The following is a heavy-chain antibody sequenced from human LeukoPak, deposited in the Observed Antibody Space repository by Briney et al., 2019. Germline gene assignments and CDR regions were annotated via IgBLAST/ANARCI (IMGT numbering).Heavy chain of an antibody. CDR3: VREGSAGGFDH. J-gene: IGHJ4*02. D-gene: IGHD2-15*01. Sequence: GGSLRLSCAASGFTFSSYDMNWVRQAPGKGLEWVSHIDSSGSDIYYADSVKGRFTISRDNAKNSLYLQMDSLGAEDTAVYYCVREGSAGGFDHWGQGTLVAVSS. CDR2: IDSSGSDI. CDR1: GFTFSSYD. V-gene: IGHV3-48*03.